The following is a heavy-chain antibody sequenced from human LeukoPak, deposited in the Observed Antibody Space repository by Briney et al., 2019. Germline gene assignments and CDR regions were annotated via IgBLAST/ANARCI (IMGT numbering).Heavy chain of an antibody. D-gene: IGHD3-22*01. CDR2: ISYDGSNK. Sequence: GRSLRLSCAASGFTFSSYAMHWVRQAPGKGLEWVAVISYDGSNKYYADSVKGRFTISRDNSKNTLYLQMNSLRAEDTAVYYCARDSSYDSSVLLGYWGQETLVTVSS. J-gene: IGHJ4*02. V-gene: IGHV3-30-3*01. CDR3: ARDSSYDSSVLLGY. CDR1: GFTFSSYA.